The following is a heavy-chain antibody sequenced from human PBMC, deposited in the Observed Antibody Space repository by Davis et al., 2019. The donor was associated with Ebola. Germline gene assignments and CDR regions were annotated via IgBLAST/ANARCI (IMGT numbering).Heavy chain of an antibody. CDR3: ARELGGLDV. J-gene: IGHJ6*02. CDR2: IYYSGST. Sequence: MPSETLSLTCSVSGGPISSHYWSWIRQPPGKGLEWIGYIYYSGSTNYNPSLKSRVTISVDTSKNQFSLKLSSVTAADTAVYYCARELGGLDVWGQGTTVTVSS. V-gene: IGHV4-59*11. D-gene: IGHD6-13*01. CDR1: GGPISSHY.